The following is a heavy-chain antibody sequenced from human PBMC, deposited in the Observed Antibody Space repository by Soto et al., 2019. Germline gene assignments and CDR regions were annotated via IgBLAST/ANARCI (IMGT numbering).Heavy chain of an antibody. CDR2: ISYDGSNK. J-gene: IGHJ4*02. D-gene: IGHD3-10*01. Sequence: GGSLRLSCAASGFTFSSYGMHWVRQAPGKGLEWVAVISYDGSNKYYADSVKGRFTISRDNSKNTLYLQMNSLRAEDTAVYYCAKDRDLTEGYFDYWGQGTLVTVSS. CDR1: GFTFSSYG. CDR3: AKDRDLTEGYFDY. V-gene: IGHV3-30*18.